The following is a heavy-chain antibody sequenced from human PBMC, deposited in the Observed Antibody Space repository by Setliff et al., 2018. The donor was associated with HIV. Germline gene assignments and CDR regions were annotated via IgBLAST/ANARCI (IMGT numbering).Heavy chain of an antibody. CDR2: INPRSGVT. CDR3: ARDSGTNDHFLSPYYGALDF. Sequence: KVSCKSSGYTFSDHYIHWVRQAPGQGLQWMGWINPRSGVTKYAQKFQGRFIMTTDTTINTLYMELERLTSDDTALYYCARDSGTNDHFLSPYYGALDFWGLGTLVTVSS. J-gene: IGHJ4*02. V-gene: IGHV1-2*02. D-gene: IGHD3-3*02. CDR1: GYTFSDHY.